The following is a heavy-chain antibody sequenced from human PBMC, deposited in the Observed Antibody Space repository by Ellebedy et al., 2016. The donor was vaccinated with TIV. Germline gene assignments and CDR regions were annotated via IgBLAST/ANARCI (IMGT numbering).Heavy chain of an antibody. J-gene: IGHJ4*02. CDR3: AREQSTHYEILTGSFDY. Sequence: PGGSLRLSCAASGFSFSTYGMHRVRQAPGQGLEWVAVICYDGLNKDYADSVKGRFTISRDNSKSTLYLEMKSLRVEDTAVYYCAREQSTHYEILTGSFDYWGQGALVTVSS. D-gene: IGHD3-9*01. V-gene: IGHV3-33*01. CDR2: ICYDGLNK. CDR1: GFSFSTYG.